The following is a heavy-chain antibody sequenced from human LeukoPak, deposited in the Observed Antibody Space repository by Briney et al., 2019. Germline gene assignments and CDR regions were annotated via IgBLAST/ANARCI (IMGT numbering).Heavy chain of an antibody. Sequence: PGGSLRLSCVASAFTFSNYGMHWVRQAPGKGLEWVAVISYDGSDKYYADSVKSRFTISRDNSKNTLYLQMNSLRAEDTAVYYCARDLSGIAGYTYGRGIDYWGQGTLVTVSS. CDR3: ARDLSGIAGYTYGRGIDY. D-gene: IGHD5-18*01. J-gene: IGHJ4*02. CDR2: ISYDGSDK. V-gene: IGHV3-30*03. CDR1: AFTFSNYG.